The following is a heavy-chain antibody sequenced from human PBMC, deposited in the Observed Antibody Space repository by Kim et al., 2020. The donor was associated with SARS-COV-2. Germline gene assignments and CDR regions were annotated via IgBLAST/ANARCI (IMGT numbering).Heavy chain of an antibody. CDR2: IYYSGST. CDR1: GGSISSYY. J-gene: IGHJ5*02. Sequence: SETLSLTCTVSGGSISSYYWSWIRQPPGKGLEWIGYIYYSGSTNYNPSLKSRVTISVDTSKNQFSLKLSSVTAADTAVYYCARHRDCSSTSCPRPYNWFDPWGQGTLVTVSS. D-gene: IGHD2-2*01. V-gene: IGHV4-59*08. CDR3: ARHRDCSSTSCPRPYNWFDP.